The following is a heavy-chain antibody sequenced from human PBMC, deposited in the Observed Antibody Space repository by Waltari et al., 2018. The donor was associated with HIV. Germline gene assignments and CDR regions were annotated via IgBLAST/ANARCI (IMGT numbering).Heavy chain of an antibody. V-gene: IGHV4-39*01. CDR2: IQYGGNT. J-gene: IGHJ5*02. CDR1: GGFFRSRDYY. Sequence: QLQLQESGPGVVKPLETLSLTCTVSGGFFRSRDYYWDWLRQSPGKGLEWIGNIQYGGNTIYNPSLESRVRMSIDTSRGQFSLTLKDVTAADTAVYFCARRGNYRAAEYNYFGPWGQGIQVIVSS. CDR3: ARRGNYRAAEYNYFGP. D-gene: IGHD1-7*01.